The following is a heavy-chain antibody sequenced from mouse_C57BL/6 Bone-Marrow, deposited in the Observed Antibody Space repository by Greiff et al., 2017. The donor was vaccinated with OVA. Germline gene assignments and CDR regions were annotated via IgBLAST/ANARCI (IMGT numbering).Heavy chain of an antibody. J-gene: IGHJ2*01. CDR2: ISSGSSTI. Sequence: EVKLVESGGGLVKPGGSLKLSCAASGFTFSDYGMHWVRQAPEKGLEWVAYISSGSSTIYYADTVKGRFTISRDNAKNTLFLQMTSLRSDDTAMYYCARKTGGYFDYWGQGTTLTVSS. V-gene: IGHV5-17*01. D-gene: IGHD4-1*01. CDR1: GFTFSDYG. CDR3: ARKTGGYFDY.